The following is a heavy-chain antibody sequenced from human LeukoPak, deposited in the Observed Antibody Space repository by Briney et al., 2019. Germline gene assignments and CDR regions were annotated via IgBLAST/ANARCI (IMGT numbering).Heavy chain of an antibody. V-gene: IGHV3-7*01. CDR2: IKQDGSEK. CDR1: GFTFSSYW. CDR3: ARDVFNGDNSGFDY. D-gene: IGHD4-17*01. J-gene: IGHJ4*02. Sequence: PGGSLRLSCAASGFTFSSYWMSWVRQAPGKGLEWVANIKQDGSEKYYVDSVKGRFTISRDNAKNSLYLQMNSLRAEDTAVYYCARDVFNGDNSGFDYWGQGTLVTVSS.